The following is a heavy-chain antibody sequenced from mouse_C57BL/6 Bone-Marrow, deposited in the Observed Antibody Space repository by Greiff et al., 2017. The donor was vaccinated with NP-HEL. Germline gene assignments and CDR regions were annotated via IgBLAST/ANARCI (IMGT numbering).Heavy chain of an antibody. J-gene: IGHJ1*03. Sequence: VQLQQSGPELVKPGASVKISCKASGYAFSSSWMNWVKPRPGKGLAWIGRIYPGAGDTNYNGKFKGKATLTADKSSSTAYMQLSSLTSEDSAVYCCARAGYYYGSSFYWYFDVWGTGTTVTVSS. D-gene: IGHD1-1*01. V-gene: IGHV1-82*01. CDR1: GYAFSSSW. CDR3: ARAGYYYGSSFYWYFDV. CDR2: IYPGAGDT.